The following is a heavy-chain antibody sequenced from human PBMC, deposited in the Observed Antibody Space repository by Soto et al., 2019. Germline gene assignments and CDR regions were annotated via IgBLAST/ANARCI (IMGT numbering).Heavy chain of an antibody. V-gene: IGHV3-15*01. CDR2: IKSKNDGGAA. CDR1: GFMFSSAW. D-gene: IGHD1-1*01. CDR3: VEGWNDF. Sequence: EVHVVESGGDLVEPGGSLRLSCVTSGFMFSSAWMSWVRQGPGKGLEWVARIKSKNDGGAADYAAPVNGRFSISRDDLKSTVYLQMNSLRAEDTALYYCVEGWNDFWGQGTLVTVSS. J-gene: IGHJ4*02.